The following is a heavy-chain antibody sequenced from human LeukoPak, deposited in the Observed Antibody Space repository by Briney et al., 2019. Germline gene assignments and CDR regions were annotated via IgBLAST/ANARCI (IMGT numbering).Heavy chain of an antibody. Sequence: GGSLRLFCAASGFTFSTYWMRWVRRAPGKGLEWVANIKQDGSEKKYVDSVKGRFTISRDNAKNTLYLQMNSLRAEDTAVYYSAKYYYDSSGTSYFVYWGQGTQVTVSS. CDR1: GFTFSTYW. D-gene: IGHD3-22*01. V-gene: IGHV3-7*01. CDR3: AKYYYDSSGTSYFVY. CDR2: IKQDGSEK. J-gene: IGHJ4*02.